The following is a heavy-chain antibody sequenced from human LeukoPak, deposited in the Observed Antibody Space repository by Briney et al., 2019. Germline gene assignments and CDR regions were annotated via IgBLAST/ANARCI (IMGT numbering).Heavy chain of an antibody. CDR2: NKSKTDGGTT. Sequence: GGSLRHFWAAPGFTFRNAWMRWVRQAPGEGLELLGRNKSKTDGGTTDYAAPVKGRFTISRDDSKNTLYLQMNSLKTEDTAVYYCTTGITMVRGVIHLIDYWGQGTLVTVSS. V-gene: IGHV3-15*01. D-gene: IGHD3-10*01. CDR3: TTGITMVRGVIHLIDY. CDR1: GFTFRNAW. J-gene: IGHJ4*02.